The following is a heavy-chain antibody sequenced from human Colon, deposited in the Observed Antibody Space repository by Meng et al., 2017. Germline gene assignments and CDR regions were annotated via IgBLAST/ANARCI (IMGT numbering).Heavy chain of an antibody. CDR2: TSHSGST. CDR3: ASSDYYRSDY. Sequence: QVLLQDAGPGLVKPSETLSLTCAVSGGSISRSDWWSWVRQPPGKGLEWIGETSHSGSTNYSPSLKSRVTISLDKSKNQLSLKLNSVTAADTAVYYCASSDYYRSDYWGQGTLITVSS. D-gene: IGHD3-22*01. CDR1: GGSISRSDW. J-gene: IGHJ4*02. V-gene: IGHV4-4*02.